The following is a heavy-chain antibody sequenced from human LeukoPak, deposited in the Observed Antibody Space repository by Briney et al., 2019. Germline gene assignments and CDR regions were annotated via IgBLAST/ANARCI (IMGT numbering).Heavy chain of an antibody. V-gene: IGHV4-34*01. CDR1: GGSFSGYY. D-gene: IGHD6-6*01. Sequence: PSEALSLTCAVYGGSFSGYYWSWIRQPPGKGLEWIGEINHSGSTNYNPSLKSRVTISVDTSKNQFSLKLSSVTAADTAVYYCARKRRMPAPRPSYYYYMDVWGKGTTVTVSS. J-gene: IGHJ6*03. CDR3: ARKRRMPAPRPSYYYYMDV. CDR2: INHSGST.